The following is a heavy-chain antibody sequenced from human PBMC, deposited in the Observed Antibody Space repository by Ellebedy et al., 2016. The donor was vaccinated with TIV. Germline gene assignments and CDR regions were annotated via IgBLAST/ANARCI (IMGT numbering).Heavy chain of an antibody. Sequence: GGSLRLFCAVSGFSFSSYWMSWVRQAPGKGLEWVANIRQDGTKNFVDSVKGRFTISRDNAHNSLYLQMNSLRVEDTAVYYCARDGAYGDYAPGQYGMDVWGQGTTVIVS. CDR3: ARDGAYGDYAPGQYGMDV. D-gene: IGHD4-17*01. CDR1: GFSFSSYW. CDR2: IRQDGTK. V-gene: IGHV3-7*03. J-gene: IGHJ6*02.